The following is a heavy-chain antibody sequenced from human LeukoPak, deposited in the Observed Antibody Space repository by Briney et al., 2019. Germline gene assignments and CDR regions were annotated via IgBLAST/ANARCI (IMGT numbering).Heavy chain of an antibody. D-gene: IGHD3-22*01. J-gene: IGHJ6*02. Sequence: SETLSLTCAVYGGSFSGYYWSWIRQPPGKGLEWVGEINHSGSTNYNPSLKSRVTISVDTSKNQFSLKLSSVTAADTAVYYCAREFPDSSGYSYYGMDVWGQGTTVTVSS. CDR2: INHSGST. V-gene: IGHV4-34*01. CDR1: GGSFSGYY. CDR3: AREFPDSSGYSYYGMDV.